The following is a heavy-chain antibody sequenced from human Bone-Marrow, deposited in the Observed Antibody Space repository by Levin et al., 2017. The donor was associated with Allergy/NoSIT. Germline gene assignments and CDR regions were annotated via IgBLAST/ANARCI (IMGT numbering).Heavy chain of an antibody. CDR3: ARDLVGTTGGMDV. CDR1: GYVFNDYY. Sequence: ASVKVSCKASGYVFNDYYIQWVRQAPGQGFEWLGRVNPDGGGTRYAPKFQGRVTVTIDTSINTAFMEVFRLKSDDTAVYYCARDLVGTTGGMDVWGLGTTIVVSS. V-gene: IGHV1-2*02. J-gene: IGHJ6*02. D-gene: IGHD1/OR15-1a*01. CDR2: VNPDGGGT.